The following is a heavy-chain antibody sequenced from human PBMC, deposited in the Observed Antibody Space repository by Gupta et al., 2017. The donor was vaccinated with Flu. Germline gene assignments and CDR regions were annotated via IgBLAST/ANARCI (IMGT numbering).Heavy chain of an antibody. D-gene: IGHD5-12*01. CDR2: IRSKAYGGTT. CDR3: TRDREKRGYSGYDYYYYYGMDV. V-gene: IGHV3-49*03. Sequence: EVQLVESGGGLVQPGRSLRLSCTASGFPFGDYAMSWFRQAPGKGLEWVGFIRSKAYGGTTEYAASVKGRFTISRDDSKSIAYLQMNSLKTEDTAVYYCTRDREKRGYSGYDYYYYYGMDVWGQGTTVTVSS. J-gene: IGHJ6*02. CDR1: GFPFGDYA.